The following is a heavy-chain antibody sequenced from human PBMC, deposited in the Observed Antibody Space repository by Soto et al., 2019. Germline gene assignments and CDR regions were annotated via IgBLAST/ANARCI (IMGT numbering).Heavy chain of an antibody. V-gene: IGHV4-39*01. CDR1: GGSITSGPYS. Sequence: QLQLQESGPGLVKPSETLSLTCTVSGGSITSGPYSWGWIRQSPGEGLEWIATFRYSDTTRYNPSLESRVTILIDASKNQFSLRVISVTVADTALYYCARLGGYCSSTSKTCQGFYAMDVWGQGTTVTVSS. CDR3: ARLGGYCSSTSKTCQGFYAMDV. D-gene: IGHD2-2*01. J-gene: IGHJ6*02. CDR2: FRYSDTT.